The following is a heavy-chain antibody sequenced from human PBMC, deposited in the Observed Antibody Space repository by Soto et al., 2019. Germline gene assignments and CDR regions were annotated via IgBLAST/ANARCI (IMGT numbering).Heavy chain of an antibody. J-gene: IGHJ6*03. CDR3: ARKYSGYEGGHYYYYYYMDV. D-gene: IGHD5-12*01. CDR1: GGSFSGYY. V-gene: IGHV4-34*01. Sequence: LSETLSLTCAVYGGSFSGYYWSWIRQPPGKGLEWIGEINHSGSTNYNPSLKSRVTISVDTSKNQFSLKLSSVTAADTAVYYCARKYSGYEGGHYYYYYYMDVWGKGTTVTVSS. CDR2: INHSGST.